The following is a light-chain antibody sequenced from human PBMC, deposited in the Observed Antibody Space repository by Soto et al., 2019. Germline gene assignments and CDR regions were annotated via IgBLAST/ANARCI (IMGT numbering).Light chain of an antibody. J-gene: IGKJ2*01. V-gene: IGKV3-20*01. Sequence: ESVLTHSPGTLSLSPGERATLSCRASQSVSSTCLAWYQQNPGQAHRLLIYGASSRATGIPDRFSGSGSGTDLTLTISRLEPEDFAVYFCQQYGSSSYTFGQGTKQEIQ. CDR1: QSVSSTC. CDR3: QQYGSSSYT. CDR2: GAS.